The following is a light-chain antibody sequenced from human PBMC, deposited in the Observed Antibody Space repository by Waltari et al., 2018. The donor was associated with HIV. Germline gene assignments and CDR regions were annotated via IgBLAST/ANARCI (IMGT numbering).Light chain of an antibody. Sequence: QSALTQPASVSVSPGQSITISCTGTSSDIGGSIYISWYQPHAGQAPKLMIYEASNPHSGVSDRCSGSKSGDTASLTISGRQAEDEADYYCVSYTGSSTLILGGGTKVTVL. CDR2: EAS. CDR1: SSDIGGSIY. CDR3: VSYTGSSTLI. J-gene: IGLJ2*01. V-gene: IGLV2-14*01.